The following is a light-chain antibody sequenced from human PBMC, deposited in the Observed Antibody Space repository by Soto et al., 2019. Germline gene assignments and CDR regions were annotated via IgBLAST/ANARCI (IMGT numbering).Light chain of an antibody. Sequence: EVVLTQSPATLSLSPGERATLSCRASQSVSNFLAWYQQKPGQAPRLLIYDASNRATGIPARFSGSGSGTDFTLTISSLEPEDFAVYYCQQYNHWPSFGQGTKVDIK. V-gene: IGKV3-11*01. CDR3: QQYNHWPS. CDR2: DAS. CDR1: QSVSNF. J-gene: IGKJ1*01.